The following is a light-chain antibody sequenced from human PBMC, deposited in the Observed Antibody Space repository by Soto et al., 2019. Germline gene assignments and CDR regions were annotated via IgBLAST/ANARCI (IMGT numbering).Light chain of an antibody. Sequence: QSALTQPASVSGSPGQSITISCTGTSSDVGSYNLVSWYQQHPGKAPKLMIYEGSKRPSGVSNRFSGSKSGNTASLTISGLQDEDEADYYCCSYAGSSPSVVFGGVTKVTVL. CDR1: SSDVGSYNL. J-gene: IGLJ2*01. V-gene: IGLV2-23*01. CDR2: EGS. CDR3: CSYAGSSPSVV.